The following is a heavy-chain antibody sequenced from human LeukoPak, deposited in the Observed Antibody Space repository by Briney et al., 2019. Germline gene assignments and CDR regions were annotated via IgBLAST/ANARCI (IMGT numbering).Heavy chain of an antibody. D-gene: IGHD5-18*01. J-gene: IGHJ4*02. CDR2: IRYDGSKK. V-gene: IGHV3-30*02. CDR3: AKTEGYSYGSTRD. CDR1: GFTFSSFG. Sequence: GGPLRLPYRASGFTFSSFGMHWVRQSPGKGLEWVAFIRYDGSKKYYTDSVKGRFTISRDNAKKTLYLQMNSLRAEDTAVYYCAKTEGYSYGSTRDWGQGTLVTVSS.